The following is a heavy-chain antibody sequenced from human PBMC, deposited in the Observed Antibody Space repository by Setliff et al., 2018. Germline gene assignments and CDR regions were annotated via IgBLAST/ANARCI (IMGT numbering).Heavy chain of an antibody. CDR3: TRGGERYHTAN. D-gene: IGHD2-2*01. CDR2: IYHGGDT. J-gene: IGHJ4*02. Sequence: PSETLSLTCTVSGGSINSGVYYWGWIRQPPGKGLEWIGRIYHGGDTYYNASLKSRLTISVDTSKNQFSLKLRSVTAADTAVYYCTRGGERYHTANWGQGLLVTVSS. CDR1: GGSINSGVYY. V-gene: IGHV4-39*01.